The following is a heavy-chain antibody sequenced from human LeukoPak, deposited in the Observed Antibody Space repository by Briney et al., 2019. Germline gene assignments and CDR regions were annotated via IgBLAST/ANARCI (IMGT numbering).Heavy chain of an antibody. V-gene: IGHV4-34*01. Sequence: PSETLSLTCAVYGGSFSGYYWSWIRQPPGKGLEWIGEINHSGSTNYNPSLKSRVTISVDTSKNQFSLKLSSVTAADTAVYYCARRHRSYSSGWVSRWFDPWGQGTLVTVSS. J-gene: IGHJ5*02. CDR2: INHSGST. CDR3: ARRHRSYSSGWVSRWFDP. CDR1: GGSFSGYY. D-gene: IGHD6-19*01.